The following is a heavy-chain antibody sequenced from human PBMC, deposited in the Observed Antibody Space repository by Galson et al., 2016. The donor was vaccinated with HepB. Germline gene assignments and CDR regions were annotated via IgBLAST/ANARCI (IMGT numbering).Heavy chain of an antibody. V-gene: IGHV7-4-1*01. J-gene: IGHJ6*01. CDR2: INTNTANP. D-gene: IGHD1-26*01. CDR1: GYTFSTYA. CDR3: ARDLRLLGDYDPSLHQGPIGLPPGTLLQEHL. Sequence: LVKVSCKASGYTFSTYAMNCVRQAPGEGLEWTGWINTNTANPTYAQGFTGRFVFSLDTSVSTAYLQICSLKAEDTAVYYCARDLRLLGDYDPSLHQGPIGLPPGTLLQEHLWG.